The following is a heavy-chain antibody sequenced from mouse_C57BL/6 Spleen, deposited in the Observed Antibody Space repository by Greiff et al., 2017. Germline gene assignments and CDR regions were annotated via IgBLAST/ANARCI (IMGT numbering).Heavy chain of an antibody. CDR1: GYTFTSYW. CDR3: TRTYGSSPLYAIDY. CDR2: IYPGNSNT. V-gene: IGHV1-5*01. J-gene: IGHJ4*01. Sequence: DVQLQESGTVLARPGASVKMSCKTSGYTFTSYWMHWVKQRPGQGLEWIGAIYPGNSNTSYNQKFKGKAKLTAVTSASTAYMESSILTNEDSAVYYCTRTYGSSPLYAIDYWGQGTSVTVSS. D-gene: IGHD1-1*01.